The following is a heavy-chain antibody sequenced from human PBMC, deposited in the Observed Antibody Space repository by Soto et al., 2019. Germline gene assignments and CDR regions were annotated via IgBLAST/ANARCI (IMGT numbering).Heavy chain of an antibody. CDR1: RYSFTTYA. CDR3: ARDPGTGAALRAYHLDY. CDR2: INAGNGDT. J-gene: IGHJ4*02. D-gene: IGHD1-1*01. Sequence: ASVKVSCKASRYSFTTYALHWVRQAPGQRLEWMGWINAGNGDTKYSEKFQGRVTITRDTSANTAYMELSSLRSEDTSVYYCARDPGTGAALRAYHLDYWGQGTLVTVSS. V-gene: IGHV1-3*01.